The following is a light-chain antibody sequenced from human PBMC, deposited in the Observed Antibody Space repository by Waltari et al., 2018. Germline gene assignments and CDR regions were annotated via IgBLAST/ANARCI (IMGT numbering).Light chain of an antibody. V-gene: IGKV3-11*01. CDR1: QSVRGN. Sequence: EIVLTQSPATLSLSPGERATLPSRASQSVRGNLSWYQQRPGQAPRLLIFDAATTATGIPARISSGRSATDFTLTISSLEPEEFAVNYCRQRYFTPPITFGQGTRLDIK. CDR2: DAA. CDR3: RQRYFTPPIT. J-gene: IGKJ5*01.